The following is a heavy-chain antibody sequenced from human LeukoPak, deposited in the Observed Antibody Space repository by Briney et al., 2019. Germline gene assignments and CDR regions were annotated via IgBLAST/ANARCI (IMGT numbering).Heavy chain of an antibody. Sequence: SETLSLTCTDSGGSISSYYWSWMRQPPRKGLEWMGYIYYSVSTNYNPSLQRRVTISVDTSKNKFSLKLSSVTAADTAVYYCARRFRSGGFAYWGQGTLVTVSS. CDR2: IYYSVST. J-gene: IGHJ4*02. CDR1: GGSISSYY. V-gene: IGHV4-59*01. CDR3: ARRFRSGGFAY. D-gene: IGHD2-15*01.